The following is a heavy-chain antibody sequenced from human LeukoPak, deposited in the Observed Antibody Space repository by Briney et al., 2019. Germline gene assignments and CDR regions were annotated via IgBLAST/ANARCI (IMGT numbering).Heavy chain of an antibody. CDR1: GFTFGDYA. Sequence: GSLRLSCTASGFTFGDYAMSWFRQAPGEGLEWVGFIRSRAYGGTTEYAASVKGRFTISRDDSKSIAYLQMNGLRTEDTAVYYCTRGGDPTSWPSLYYFDNWGQGTLVTVSS. V-gene: IGHV3-49*03. CDR2: IRSRAYGGTT. J-gene: IGHJ4*02. CDR3: TRGGDPTSWPSLYYFDN. D-gene: IGHD2-2*01.